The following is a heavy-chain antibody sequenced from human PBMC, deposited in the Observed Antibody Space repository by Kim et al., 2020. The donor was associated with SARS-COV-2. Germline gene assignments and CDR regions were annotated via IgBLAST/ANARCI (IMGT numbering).Heavy chain of an antibody. J-gene: IGHJ4*02. CDR1: GGSFSGYY. CDR3: ARGRYCSGGSCYSEYYFDY. D-gene: IGHD2-15*01. V-gene: IGHV4-34*01. CDR2: INHSGST. Sequence: SETLSLTCAVYGGSFSGYYWSWIRQPPGKGLEWIGEINHSGSTHYNPSLKSRVTISVDTSKNQFSLKLSSVTAADTAVYYCARGRYCSGGSCYSEYYFDYWGQGTLVTVSS.